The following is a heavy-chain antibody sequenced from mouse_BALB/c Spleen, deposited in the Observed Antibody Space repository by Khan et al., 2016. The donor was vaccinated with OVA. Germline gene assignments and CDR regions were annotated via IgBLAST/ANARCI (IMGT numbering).Heavy chain of an antibody. V-gene: IGHV2-2*02. J-gene: IGHJ3*01. CDR2: IWSGGST. CDR3: ARGGLPFAY. CDR1: GFSLSSYG. Sequence: QVQLKQSGPGLVQPSQSLSITCTVSGFSLSSYGVHWVRQSPGKGLEWLGVIWSGGSTDFNAAFISRLSISKDNSKGQVFFKMNSLQTNDSAIYYCARGGLPFAYWGQGTLVTVSA. D-gene: IGHD2-13*01.